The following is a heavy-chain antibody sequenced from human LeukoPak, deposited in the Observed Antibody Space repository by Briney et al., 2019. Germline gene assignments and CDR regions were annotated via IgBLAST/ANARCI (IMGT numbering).Heavy chain of an antibody. Sequence: SQTLSLTCTVSGGSISSGGYYWSWLRQHPGKGLEWIGYIYYSGSTYYNPSLKSRVTISVDTSKNQFSLKLSSVTAADTAVYYCATSPGDYDPPYFQHWGQGTLVTVSS. CDR3: ATSPGDYDPPYFQH. CDR1: GGSISSGGYY. D-gene: IGHD4-17*01. CDR2: IYYSGST. V-gene: IGHV4-31*03. J-gene: IGHJ1*01.